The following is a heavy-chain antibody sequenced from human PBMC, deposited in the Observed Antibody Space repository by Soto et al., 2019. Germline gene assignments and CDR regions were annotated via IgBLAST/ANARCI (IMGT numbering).Heavy chain of an antibody. CDR3: ARGIRPDS. Sequence: QVQLQQWGAGLLKPSETLSLTCAVHGGSLSGSYWSWIRQTPGKGLEWIGEISHRGSTNYNPSLKSRVTISLDTSKNQFSLKLASVTAADTAAYYCARGIRPDSWGQGTQVTVSS. J-gene: IGHJ5*01. V-gene: IGHV4-34*02. CDR2: ISHRGST. CDR1: GGSLSGSY. D-gene: IGHD4-17*01.